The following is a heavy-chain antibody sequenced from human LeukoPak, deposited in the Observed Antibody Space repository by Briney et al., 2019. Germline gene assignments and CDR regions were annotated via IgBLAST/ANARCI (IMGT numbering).Heavy chain of an antibody. V-gene: IGHV3-7*01. Sequence: GGSLRLSCAASGFTFSSYWMSWVRQAPGKGLEWVANIKQDGSEKYYVDSVKGRFTISRDNAKNSLYLQMNSLRAEDTAVYYCARDHSPKKWEPVPPGGYWGQGTLVTVSS. CDR1: GFTFSSYW. CDR2: IKQDGSEK. CDR3: ARDHSPKKWEPVPPGGY. D-gene: IGHD1-26*01. J-gene: IGHJ4*02.